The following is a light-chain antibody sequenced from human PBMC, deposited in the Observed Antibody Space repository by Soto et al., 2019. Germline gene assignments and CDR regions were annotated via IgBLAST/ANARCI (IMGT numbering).Light chain of an antibody. Sequence: DIQMTQSPSSLSASVGDRVTITCRARQGISNYLAWYQQNPGKVPKLLIYAASTLQSGVPSRFSGSGSGTVFTLTISSLQPEDVATYYCQKYNGAPYTFGQGTKLEIK. CDR2: AAS. J-gene: IGKJ2*01. V-gene: IGKV1-27*01. CDR3: QKYNGAPYT. CDR1: QGISNY.